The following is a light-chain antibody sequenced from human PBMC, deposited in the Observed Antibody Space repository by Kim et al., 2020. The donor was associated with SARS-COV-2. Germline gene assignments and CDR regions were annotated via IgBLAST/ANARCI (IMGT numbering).Light chain of an antibody. CDR1: QSIDSW. Sequence: DIQMTQSPSTLSASVGDRITITCRASQSIDSWLAWYQHRPGKAPKLLIYKASSLESGVPSRFSGSGSGTEFTLTISSLQPDDFATYYCQQYNSYSGYTFGQGTKLEI. CDR2: KAS. V-gene: IGKV1-5*03. CDR3: QQYNSYSGYT. J-gene: IGKJ2*01.